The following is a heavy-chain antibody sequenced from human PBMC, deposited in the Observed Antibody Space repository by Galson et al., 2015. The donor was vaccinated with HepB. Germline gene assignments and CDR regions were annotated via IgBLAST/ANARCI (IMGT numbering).Heavy chain of an antibody. Sequence: SVKVSCKASGYTFTGYYMHWVRQAPGQGLEWMGWINPNSGGTNYAQKFQGRVTMTRDTSISTAYMELRRLRPDDTAVYYCACDGSGSLRGDAFDIWGQGTMVTVSS. J-gene: IGHJ3*02. CDR1: GYTFTGYY. V-gene: IGHV1-2*02. D-gene: IGHD3-10*01. CDR2: INPNSGGT. CDR3: ACDGSGSLRGDAFDI.